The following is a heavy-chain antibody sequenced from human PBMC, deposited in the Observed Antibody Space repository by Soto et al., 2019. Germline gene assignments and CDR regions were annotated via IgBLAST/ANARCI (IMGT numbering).Heavy chain of an antibody. J-gene: IGHJ4*02. Sequence: SETLSLTCTVSGGSVSSGSYYWSWIRQPPGKGMEWIGYIYYSRSTNYNTSLKSRVTISVDTSKNQFSMKLSSVTAAATAVYYCVRTYYYDSSGYPPFDYWGQGTLVTVSS. CDR3: VRTYYYDSSGYPPFDY. V-gene: IGHV4-61*01. CDR2: IYYSRST. CDR1: GGSVSSGSYY. D-gene: IGHD3-22*01.